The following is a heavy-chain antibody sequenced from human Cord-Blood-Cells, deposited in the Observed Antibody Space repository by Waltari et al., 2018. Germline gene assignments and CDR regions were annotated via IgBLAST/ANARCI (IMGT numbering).Heavy chain of an antibody. D-gene: IGHD3-22*01. J-gene: IGHJ5*02. CDR3: ARAANYYDSSGYYYVDWFDP. Sequence: QVQLVQYGAEVKKPGASVKVSCKASGYTITGYYMHWVRQAPGQGLEWMGWIDPNSGGTNYAQKFQGWVTMTRDTPISTAYMELSRLRSDETAVYYCARAANYYDSSGYYYVDWFDPWGQGTLVTVSS. CDR1: GYTITGYY. V-gene: IGHV1-2*04. CDR2: IDPNSGGT.